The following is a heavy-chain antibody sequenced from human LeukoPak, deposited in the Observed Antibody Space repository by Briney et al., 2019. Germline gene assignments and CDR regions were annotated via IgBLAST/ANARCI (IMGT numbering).Heavy chain of an antibody. Sequence: PSETLSLTCTVSGGSISSSSYYWGWIRQPPGKGLEWIGSIYYTGITYYNPSLKSRVTISVDTSKNHFSLKLNSVTAADTAVFYCARLWGRIATAGYYFDYWGQGTLVTVSS. J-gene: IGHJ4*02. CDR3: ARLWGRIATAGYYFDY. V-gene: IGHV4-39*02. D-gene: IGHD6-13*01. CDR2: IYYTGIT. CDR1: GGSISSSSYY.